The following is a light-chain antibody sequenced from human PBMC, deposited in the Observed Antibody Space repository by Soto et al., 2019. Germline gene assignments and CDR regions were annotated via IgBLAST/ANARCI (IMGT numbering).Light chain of an antibody. CDR3: QQYNSYS. CDR2: HAS. Sequence: IQLTQSPSTLPASVGDRVTLTCRASQSISNWLAWYQQTPGTAPKLLIYHASILETAVPSRFSGNGSGTEFTLTISSLQPGDFATYYCQQYNSYSFGQGSRVEIK. V-gene: IGKV1-5*01. J-gene: IGKJ1*01. CDR1: QSISNW.